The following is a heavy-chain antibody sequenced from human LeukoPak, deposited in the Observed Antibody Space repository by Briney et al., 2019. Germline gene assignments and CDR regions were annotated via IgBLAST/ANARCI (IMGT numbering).Heavy chain of an antibody. J-gene: IGHJ5*02. CDR3: ARGLPYCSSTSCYTGWFDP. V-gene: IGHV5-51*01. D-gene: IGHD2-2*02. CDR1: GYSFTSYW. Sequence: GESLKISCKGSGYSFTSYWIGWVRQMPGKGLEWMGIIYPGGSDTRYSPSFQGQVTISADKSISTAYLQWSSLKASDTAMYYCARGLPYCSSTSCYTGWFDPWGQGTLVTVSS. CDR2: IYPGGSDT.